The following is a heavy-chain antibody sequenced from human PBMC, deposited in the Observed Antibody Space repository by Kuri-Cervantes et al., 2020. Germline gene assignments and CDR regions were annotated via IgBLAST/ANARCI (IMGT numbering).Heavy chain of an antibody. V-gene: IGHV3-30*02. J-gene: IGHJ2*01. CDR2: IWYDGSNK. D-gene: IGHD5-24*01. CDR3: AGGEMATIMDWYFDL. CDR1: GFTFSSYG. Sequence: GGSLRLSCAASGFTFSSYGMHWVRQAPGKGLEWVAVIWYDGSNKYYADSVKGRFTISRDNSKNTLYLQMNSLRAEDTAVYYCAGGEMATIMDWYFDLWGRGTLVTVSS.